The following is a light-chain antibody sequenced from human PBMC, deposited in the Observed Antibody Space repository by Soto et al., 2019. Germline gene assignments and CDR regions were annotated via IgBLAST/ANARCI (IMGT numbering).Light chain of an antibody. J-gene: IGKJ2*01. Sequence: EIVLTQSPGTLSLSPGERATLSCRASQSVSSSYLAWYQQKPGQAPRLLIYGASSRATGIPDRFSGSGSGTDFTLTISRLEPEDVAVYYCQQYYSRPHTFGQGTKVEIK. CDR2: GAS. CDR3: QQYYSRPHT. CDR1: QSVSSSY. V-gene: IGKV3-20*01.